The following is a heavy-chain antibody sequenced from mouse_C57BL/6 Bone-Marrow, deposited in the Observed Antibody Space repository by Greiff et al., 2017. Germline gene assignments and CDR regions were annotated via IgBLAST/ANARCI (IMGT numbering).Heavy chain of an antibody. CDR2: ISSGSSTI. J-gene: IGHJ4*01. V-gene: IGHV5-17*01. CDR3: ARVGGCYAMDY. CDR1: GFTFSDYG. Sequence: EVKLVESGGGLVKPGGSLTLSCAASGFTFSDYGMHWVRQAPEKGLEWVAYISSGSSTIYYADTVKGRFTIARDNAKNTLFLQMTSLRSEDTAMYYCARVGGCYAMDYWGQGTSVTVSS. D-gene: IGHD1-1*02.